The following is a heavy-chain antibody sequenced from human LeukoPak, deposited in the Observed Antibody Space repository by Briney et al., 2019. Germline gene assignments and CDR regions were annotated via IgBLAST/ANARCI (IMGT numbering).Heavy chain of an antibody. CDR1: GYTFTGYY. D-gene: IGHD1-14*01. J-gene: IGHJ5*02. Sequence: ASVKVSCKASGYTFTGYYMHWVRQAPGQGLEWMGWINPNSGGTNYAQKFQGRVTMTRDTSISTAYMELSRLRSDDTAVYYCARDPGMAENDWFDPWGQGTLVTVSS. V-gene: IGHV1-2*02. CDR3: ARDPGMAENDWFDP. CDR2: INPNSGGT.